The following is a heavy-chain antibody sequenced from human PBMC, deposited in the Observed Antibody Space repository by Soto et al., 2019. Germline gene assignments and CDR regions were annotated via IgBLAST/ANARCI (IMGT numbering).Heavy chain of an antibody. V-gene: IGHV1-2*04. Sequence: GASVKVSCKASGYTFTGYYMHWVRQAPGQGLEWMGWINPNSGGTNYAQKFQGWVTMTRDTSISTAYSELSRLRSDDTAVYYCARVSLGSVYGSGSYPPVYGMDGWGQGTTGTVSS. D-gene: IGHD3-10*01. CDR2: INPNSGGT. J-gene: IGHJ6*02. CDR3: ARVSLGSVYGSGSYPPVYGMDG. CDR1: GYTFTGYY.